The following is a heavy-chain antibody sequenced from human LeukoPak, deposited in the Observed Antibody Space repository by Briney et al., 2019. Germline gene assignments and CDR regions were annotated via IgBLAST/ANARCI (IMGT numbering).Heavy chain of an antibody. CDR3: AKATNTATGTPTLAIDY. CDR1: GFIFSDYY. V-gene: IGHV3-11*05. Sequence: GGSLRLSCAASGFIFSDYYMSWIRQAPGKGPEWVSYISSTSSYTAYADSVKGRFTISRDNAKNSLYLQMNSLRAEDTAVYFCAKATNTATGTPTLAIDYWGQGTLVTVSS. J-gene: IGHJ4*02. D-gene: IGHD6-13*01. CDR2: ISSTSSYT.